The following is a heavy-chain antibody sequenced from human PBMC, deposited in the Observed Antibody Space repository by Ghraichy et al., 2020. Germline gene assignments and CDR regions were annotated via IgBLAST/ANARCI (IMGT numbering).Heavy chain of an antibody. CDR1: GDSIRSYY. J-gene: IGHJ6*03. D-gene: IGHD6-13*01. Sequence: SETLSLTCTVSGDSIRSYYWSWIRQPPGKGLEWIGYIYYSGSTNYNPSLKSRVTISVDTSKSQFSLKLSSVTAADTAVYYCARGGDSSQLGYYYMDVWGKGTTVTVSS. CDR2: IYYSGST. V-gene: IGHV4-59*01. CDR3: ARGGDSSQLGYYYMDV.